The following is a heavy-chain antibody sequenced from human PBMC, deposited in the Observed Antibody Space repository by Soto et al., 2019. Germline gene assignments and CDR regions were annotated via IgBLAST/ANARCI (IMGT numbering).Heavy chain of an antibody. CDR3: ARSSKSAPGPY. CDR1: AYSFISYW. Sequence: GESLKISCKASAYSFISYWIAWVRQMPGKGLEWMGVIYPIDSDARYSPAFQGQVTLSVDKSINTAYLQWNSLKASDTAMYYCARSSKSAPGPYWGQGTLVTVSS. D-gene: IGHD6-6*01. V-gene: IGHV5-51*01. J-gene: IGHJ4*02. CDR2: IYPIDSDA.